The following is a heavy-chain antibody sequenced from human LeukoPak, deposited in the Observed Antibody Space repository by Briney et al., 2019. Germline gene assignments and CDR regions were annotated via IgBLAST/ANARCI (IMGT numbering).Heavy chain of an antibody. J-gene: IGHJ6*03. D-gene: IGHD3-10*01. V-gene: IGHV4-30-2*01. CDR2: IYHSGST. CDR1: GGSISSGGYS. Sequence: PSETLSLTCAVSGGSISSGGYSWSWIRQPPGKGLEWIGYIYHSGSTYYNPSLKSRVTISVDTSKNQFSLKLSSVTAADTAVYYCARDRGANGSGSPYYYYYMDVWGKGTTVTVSS. CDR3: ARDRGANGSGSPYYYYYMDV.